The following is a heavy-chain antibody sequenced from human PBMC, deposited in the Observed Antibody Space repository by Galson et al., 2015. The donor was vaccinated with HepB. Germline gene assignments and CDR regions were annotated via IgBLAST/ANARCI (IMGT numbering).Heavy chain of an antibody. V-gene: IGHV1-2*02. D-gene: IGHD2-8*01. Sequence: SVKVSCKASGYTFIGYYMHWVRQAPGQGLEWMGWINPNSGGTNYAQKFQGRVTMTRDTSSSTAYLELSRLRSDDTAVYYCASGGATFEYCTNASCRSGRRWGQGTLVSVSS. CDR1: GYTFIGYY. CDR3: ASGGATFEYCTNASCRSGRR. J-gene: IGHJ4*02. CDR2: INPNSGGT.